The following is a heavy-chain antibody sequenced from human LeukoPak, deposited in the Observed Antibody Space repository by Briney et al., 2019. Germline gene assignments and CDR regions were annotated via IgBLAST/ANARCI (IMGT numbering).Heavy chain of an antibody. Sequence: GGSLRPSCAASGFTFSSYAMSWVRQAPGKGLEWVSAISGSGGSTYYADSVKGRFTISRDNSKNTLYLQMNSLRAEDTAVYYCAKDLELGYCSSTSCYEDVDYWGQGTLVTVSS. CDR2: ISGSGGST. V-gene: IGHV3-23*01. CDR3: AKDLELGYCSSTSCYEDVDY. CDR1: GFTFSSYA. J-gene: IGHJ4*02. D-gene: IGHD2-2*01.